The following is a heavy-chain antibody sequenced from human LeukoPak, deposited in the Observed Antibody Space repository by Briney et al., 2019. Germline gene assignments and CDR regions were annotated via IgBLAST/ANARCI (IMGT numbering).Heavy chain of an antibody. V-gene: IGHV1-24*01. J-gene: IGHJ1*01. Sequence: ASVRVSCKVSGYTLTELSMHWVRQAPGKGLEWMGGFDPEDGETIYARKFQGRVTMTEDTSTDTAYMELSSLRSEDTAVYYCATGGSGSNAYFQHWGQGTLVTVSS. CDR1: GYTLTELS. CDR2: FDPEDGET. D-gene: IGHD1-26*01. CDR3: ATGGSGSNAYFQH.